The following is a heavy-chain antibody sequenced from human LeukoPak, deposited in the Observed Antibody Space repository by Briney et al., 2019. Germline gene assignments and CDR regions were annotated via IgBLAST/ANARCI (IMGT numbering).Heavy chain of an antibody. J-gene: IGHJ6*02. CDR2: INAGNGNT. D-gene: IGHD4-17*01. V-gene: IGHV1-3*01. CDR3: ASTSYGDYGGDYYYGMDV. CDR1: GYTFTSYA. Sequence: GASVKVSCKASGYTFTSYAMHWVRQAPGQRLEWMGWINAGNGNTKYSQKFQGRVTITRDTSASTAYMELSSLRSEDTAVYYCASTSYGDYGGDYYYGMDVWGQGTMVTVSS.